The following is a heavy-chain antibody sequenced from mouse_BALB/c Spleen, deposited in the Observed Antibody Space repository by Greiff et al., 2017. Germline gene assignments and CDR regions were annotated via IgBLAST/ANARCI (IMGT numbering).Heavy chain of an antibody. CDR3: ARSITTALYFDY. CDR1: GFTFSRYA. D-gene: IGHD1-2*01. Sequence: VQLKESGGGLVQPGGSLKLSCAASGFTFSRYAMSWVRQSPEKRLEWVAEISSGGSYTYYPDTVTGRFTISRDNAKNTLYLEMSSLRSEDTAMYDCARSITTALYFDYWGQGTTRTVSS. V-gene: IGHV5-9-4*01. J-gene: IGHJ2*01. CDR2: ISSGGSYT.